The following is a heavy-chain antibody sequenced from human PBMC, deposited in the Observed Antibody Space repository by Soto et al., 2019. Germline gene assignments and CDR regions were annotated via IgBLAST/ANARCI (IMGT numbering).Heavy chain of an antibody. Sequence: VQLQESGPGLVKPSETLSLTCTVSGGSISGYYWSWIRQSPGKGLEWIGYIHYSGRTNYNPSLKSRVPRSVDTSQNQRALKLSSVTAADTAVYYCARGSAAGTKSPFDYWGQGTLVTVSS. CDR2: IHYSGRT. J-gene: IGHJ4*02. V-gene: IGHV4-59*01. CDR1: GGSISGYY. CDR3: ARGSAAGTKSPFDY. D-gene: IGHD6-13*01.